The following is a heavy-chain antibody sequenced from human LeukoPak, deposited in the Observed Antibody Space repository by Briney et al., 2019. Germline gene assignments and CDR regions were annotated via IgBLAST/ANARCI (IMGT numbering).Heavy chain of an antibody. V-gene: IGHV3-20*04. CDR1: GFSFDDYA. CDR3: ARAKGDCRSTSCYVDY. Sequence: GGSLRLSCAASGFSFDDYAMMWVRQAPGKGLEWVSVITWNGGRTAYGDSVKGRFTISRDNAKNSLYLQMNSLRVEDTALFYCARAKGDCRSTSCYVDYWGLGTLVTVSS. CDR2: ITWNGGRT. J-gene: IGHJ4*02. D-gene: IGHD2-2*01.